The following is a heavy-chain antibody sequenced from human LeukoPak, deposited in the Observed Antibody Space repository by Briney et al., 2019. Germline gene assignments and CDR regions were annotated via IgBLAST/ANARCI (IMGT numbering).Heavy chain of an antibody. CDR1: GGSIYNSSYY. CDR3: ARGLGK. CDR2: LFYSGIT. V-gene: IGHV4-39*07. D-gene: IGHD1-26*01. Sequence: SETLSLTCTVSGGSIYNSSYYWGWIRQPPGKGLEWIGSLFYSGITYYNPSLKSRVTISVDTSKNQFSLKLSSVTAADTAVYYCARGLGKWGQGTLVTVSS. J-gene: IGHJ4*02.